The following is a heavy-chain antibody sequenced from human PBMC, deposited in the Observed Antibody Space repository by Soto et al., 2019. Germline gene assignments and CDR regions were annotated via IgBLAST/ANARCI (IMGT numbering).Heavy chain of an antibody. D-gene: IGHD2-15*01. Sequence: QLQLQESGPGLVKPSETLSLTCTVSGGSISSSSYYWGWIRQPPGKGLEWIGSIYYSGSTYYNPSLNSRVTISVDTSKNQFSLKLSSVTAADTAVYYCARQGVVVAAIHYYYGMDVWGQGTTVTVSS. V-gene: IGHV4-39*01. CDR3: ARQGVVVAAIHYYYGMDV. CDR1: GGSISSSSYY. J-gene: IGHJ6*02. CDR2: IYYSGST.